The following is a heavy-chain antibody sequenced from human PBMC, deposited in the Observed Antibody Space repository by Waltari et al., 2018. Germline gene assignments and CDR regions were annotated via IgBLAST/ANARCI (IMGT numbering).Heavy chain of an antibody. V-gene: IGHV4-4*02. CDR1: GDSMSSTFF. D-gene: IGHD2-15*01. J-gene: IGHJ5*02. CDR3: ARDRGRGLYLDT. CDR2: VHRSGRT. Sequence: QLRLQESGPGLVKPSGTLSLSCAVSGDSMSSTFFWSWVRQSPQKGLEWIGQVHRSGRTNYNPSFASRVTMSVDTSNNQFSVKVTSATAADTAVYYCARDRGRGLYLDTWGPGTLVTVSP.